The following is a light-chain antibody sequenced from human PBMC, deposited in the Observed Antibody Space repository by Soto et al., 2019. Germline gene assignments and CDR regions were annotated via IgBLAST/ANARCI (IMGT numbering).Light chain of an antibody. CDR1: SSDVGGYKF. J-gene: IGLJ2*01. CDR2: EVS. CDR3: TSYTSSSALLV. V-gene: IGLV2-14*01. Sequence: QSALTQPASVSGSPGQSITISCTGSSSDVGGYKFVSWYQQHPGKAPKLLISEVSNRPSGVSSRFSGSKSGNTASLTISGLQAEDEANYYCTSYTSSSALLVFGGGTQLTVL.